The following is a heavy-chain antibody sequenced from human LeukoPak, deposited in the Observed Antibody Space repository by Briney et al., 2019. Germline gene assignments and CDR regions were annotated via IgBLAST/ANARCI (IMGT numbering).Heavy chain of an antibody. Sequence: VASVKVSCKASGYIFTNYDMHWVRQAPGQGLEWMGVIHPSGGSTSYAQRFQGRVTMTRGTSTSTVYMELSSLKSEDTAVYYCAVSLTTGGYYGMDVWGQGTTVTVSS. V-gene: IGHV1-46*03. CDR1: GYIFTNYD. J-gene: IGHJ6*02. CDR2: IHPSGGST. CDR3: AVSLTTGGYYGMDV. D-gene: IGHD1-1*01.